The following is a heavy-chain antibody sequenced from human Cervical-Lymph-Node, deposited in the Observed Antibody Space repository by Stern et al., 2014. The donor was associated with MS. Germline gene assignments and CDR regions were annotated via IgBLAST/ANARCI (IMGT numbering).Heavy chain of an antibody. J-gene: IGHJ4*02. CDR1: GYTFTRYG. CDR3: ARDLLWFGELWGY. V-gene: IGHV1-18*01. D-gene: IGHD3-10*01. Sequence: LPLVRSGAEVTKPGASVKVSCKASGYTFTRYGISWVRQAPGHGLEWMGWISGYNGNTNDAQKFQGRVSMTTDTSTSTAYMELRSLRSDDTAVYYCARDLLWFGELWGYWGQGTLVTVSS. CDR2: ISGYNGNT.